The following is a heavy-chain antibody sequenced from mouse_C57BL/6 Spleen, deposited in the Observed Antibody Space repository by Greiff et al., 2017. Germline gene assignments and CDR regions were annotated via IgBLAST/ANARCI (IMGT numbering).Heavy chain of an antibody. CDR3: VRQDFFDY. Sequence: DVKLVESGGGLVQPKGSLKLSCAASGFSFTTYAMNWVRQAPGKGLEWVARIRSKSNNYATYYADSVKDRFTISRDDSESMLYLQMNNLKTEDTAMYYCVRQDFFDYWGQGTTLTVSS. J-gene: IGHJ2*01. CDR2: IRSKSNNYAT. CDR1: GFSFTTYA. V-gene: IGHV10-1*01.